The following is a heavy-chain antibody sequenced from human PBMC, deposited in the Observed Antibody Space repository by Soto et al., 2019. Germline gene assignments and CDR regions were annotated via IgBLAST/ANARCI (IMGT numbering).Heavy chain of an antibody. CDR2: INNDGSEK. V-gene: IGHV3-7*03. D-gene: IGHD2-8*01. Sequence: EVQLVESGGDLVQPGGSLRLSCVASGFTFSAYWMSWVRQVPGKGLEWVATINNDGSEKYYADAVRGRFTLSRDNTKSSFYLELGGLRAEDTAIYYCARGSNQDYWGQGTLVAVSS. CDR1: GFTFSAYW. J-gene: IGHJ4*02. CDR3: ARGSNQDY.